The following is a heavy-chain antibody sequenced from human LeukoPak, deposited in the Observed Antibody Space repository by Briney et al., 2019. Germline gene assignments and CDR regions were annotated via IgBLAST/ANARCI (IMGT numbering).Heavy chain of an antibody. V-gene: IGHV1-2*02. CDR1: GYTFNDYY. CDR2: IDPYSGGT. Sequence: GASVKVSCKASGYTFNDYYMHWVRQAPGQGLEWMGWIDPYSGGTNYAQKFQGRVTMTRDTSISTAYMVLSRLSSDDTAEYYCARGNYYGSGPLFDAWGQGTLVTVSS. D-gene: IGHD3-10*01. J-gene: IGHJ5*02. CDR3: ARGNYYGSGPLFDA.